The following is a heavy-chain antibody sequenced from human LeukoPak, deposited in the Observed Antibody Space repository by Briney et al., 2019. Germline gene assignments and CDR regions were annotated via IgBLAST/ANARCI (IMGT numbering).Heavy chain of an antibody. D-gene: IGHD6-13*01. Sequence: SATLSLTCTVSGGSINSYFWTWIRQPPGKGLEWIGYIYYSGSTNYNPSLKSRVTISVGTSKNHFSLKLSSVTAADTAVYYCARFSSSWYGVDVWGKGITVTVSS. J-gene: IGHJ6*04. CDR3: ARFSSSWYGVDV. CDR2: IYYSGST. V-gene: IGHV4-59*01. CDR1: GGSINSYF.